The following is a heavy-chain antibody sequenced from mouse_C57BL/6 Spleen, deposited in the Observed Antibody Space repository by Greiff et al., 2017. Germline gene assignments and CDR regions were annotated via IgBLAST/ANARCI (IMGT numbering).Heavy chain of an antibody. CDR1: GYTFTSYW. V-gene: IGHV1-50*01. CDR3: ARRGETGTFDY. D-gene: IGHD4-1*01. CDR2: IDPSDSYT. Sequence: VHLVESGAELVKPGASVKLSCKASGYTFTSYWMQWVKQRPGQGLEWIGEIDPSDSYTNYNQKFKGKATLTVDTSSSTAYMQLSSLTSEDSAVYYCARRGETGTFDYWGQGTTLTVSS. J-gene: IGHJ2*01.